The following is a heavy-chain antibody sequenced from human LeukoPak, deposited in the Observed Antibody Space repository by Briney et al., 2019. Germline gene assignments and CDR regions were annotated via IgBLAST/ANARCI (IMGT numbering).Heavy chain of an antibody. CDR3: ARDSGYYGLAFDY. CDR1: GSTFSNYW. CDR2: INSDGSWS. Sequence: GGSLRLSCAASGSTFSNYWMHWVRRGPGKGLVWVSRINSDGSWSGYADSVKGRFTISRDNAKNSLYLQMNSLRAEDTAVYYCARDSGYYGLAFDYWGQGTLVTVSS. D-gene: IGHD3-22*01. J-gene: IGHJ4*02. V-gene: IGHV3-74*01.